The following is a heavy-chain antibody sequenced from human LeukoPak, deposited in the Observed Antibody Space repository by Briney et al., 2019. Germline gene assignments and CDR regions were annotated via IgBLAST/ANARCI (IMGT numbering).Heavy chain of an antibody. CDR2: IYTSGST. V-gene: IGHV4-4*07. Sequence: PSETLSLTRTVSGGSISSYYWSWIRQPAGKGLEWIGRIYTSGSTNYNPSLKSRVTMSVDTSKNQFSLKLSSVTAADTAVYYCAREDCSGGSCHPDYWGQGTLVTVSS. J-gene: IGHJ4*02. CDR1: GGSISSYY. CDR3: AREDCSGGSCHPDY. D-gene: IGHD2-15*01.